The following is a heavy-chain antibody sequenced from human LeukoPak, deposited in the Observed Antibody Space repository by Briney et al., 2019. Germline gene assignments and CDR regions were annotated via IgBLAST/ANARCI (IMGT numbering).Heavy chain of an antibody. CDR2: IHYNGVT. CDR3: ARDRRHRGGYLDL. J-gene: IGHJ2*01. V-gene: IGHV4-59*01. D-gene: IGHD3-16*01. CDR1: GGSIEYY. Sequence: SETLSLTCNVSGGSIEYYWNWLRQPPGNGLQWLGYIHYNGVTDYNPSLGSRVRMSVDTSNNQFSLRLTSVTAADTAVYYCARDRRHRGGYLDLWGRGTQVTVSS.